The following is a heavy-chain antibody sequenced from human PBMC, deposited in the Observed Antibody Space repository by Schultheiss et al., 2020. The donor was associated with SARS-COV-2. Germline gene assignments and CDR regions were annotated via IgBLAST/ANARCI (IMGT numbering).Heavy chain of an antibody. CDR2: IYHSGST. CDR1: GGSISSYY. J-gene: IGHJ4*02. CDR3: ARGSRGYNSGGSAPMDY. V-gene: IGHV4-59*12. Sequence: SETLSLTCTVSGGSISSYYWSWIRQPPGKGLEWIGYIYHSGSTFYNPSLKSRVTISVDTSKNQFSLNLSSVTAADTAVYYCARGSRGYNSGGSAPMDYWGQGTLVTVSS. D-gene: IGHD5-18*01.